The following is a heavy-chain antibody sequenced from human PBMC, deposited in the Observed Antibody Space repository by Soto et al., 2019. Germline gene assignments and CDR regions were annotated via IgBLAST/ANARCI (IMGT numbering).Heavy chain of an antibody. D-gene: IGHD2-2*02. CDR1: GLTFSSYA. V-gene: IGHV3-23*01. Sequence: EVQLLESGGGLVQPGGSLRLSCAASGLTFSSYALTWVRQAPGKGLEWVSTVSSGGGTTYFADSVKGRFTISRDNPKNTLFLQMNSLRAEDTAVYYCAKKLGGDCTSTSCYSHCFDYWGQGALVTVSS. J-gene: IGHJ4*02. CDR3: AKKLGGDCTSTSCYSHCFDY. CDR2: VSSGGGTT.